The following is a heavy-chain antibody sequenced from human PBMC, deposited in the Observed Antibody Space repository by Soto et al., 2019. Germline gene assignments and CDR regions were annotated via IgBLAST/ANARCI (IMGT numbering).Heavy chain of an antibody. CDR2: INAGKGNT. CDR3: ATRSPAFDY. J-gene: IGHJ4*02. Sequence: ASVKVSCKASGYTFTSYDMHWVRQAPGQRLEWMGWINAGKGNTKYAQKFQGRVTMTTDTSTSTGYMELSSLRSDDTAVYYCATRSPAFDYWGQGTLVTVSS. V-gene: IGHV1-3*01. CDR1: GYTFTSYD.